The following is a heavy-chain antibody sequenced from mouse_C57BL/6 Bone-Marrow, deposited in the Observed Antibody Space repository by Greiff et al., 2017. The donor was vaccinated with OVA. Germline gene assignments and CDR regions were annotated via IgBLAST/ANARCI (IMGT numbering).Heavy chain of an antibody. CDR3: GRFLGPRFAY. CDR1: GYTFTSYG. D-gene: IGHD4-1*01. J-gene: IGHJ3*01. CDR2: IYPRSGNT. Sequence: VQLQESGAELARPGASVKLSCKASGYTFTSYGISWVKQRTGQGLEWIGEIYPRSGNTYYNEKFKGKATLTADKSSSTAYMELRSLTSEDSAVYFCGRFLGPRFAYWGQGTLVTVSA. V-gene: IGHV1-81*01.